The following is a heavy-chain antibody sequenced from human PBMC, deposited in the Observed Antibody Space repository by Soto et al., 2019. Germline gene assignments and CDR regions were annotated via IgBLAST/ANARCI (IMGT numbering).Heavy chain of an antibody. J-gene: IGHJ4*02. CDR1: GFTFSHYP. CDR2: ISAGGDRT. CDR3: ARRV. V-gene: IGHV3-23*01. Sequence: EVQVSESGGGLVQPGGSLRLSCATSGFTFSHYPMNWVRQAPGKGLEWVSGISAGGDRTYYADSVKGRFTIFGANSKNSVSLQMNSMRVEDTAVYYCARRVWGQGTLVTVSS.